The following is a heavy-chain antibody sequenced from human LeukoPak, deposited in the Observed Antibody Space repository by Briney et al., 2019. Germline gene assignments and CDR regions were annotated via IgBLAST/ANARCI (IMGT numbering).Heavy chain of an antibody. Sequence: GRSLRLSCAASGFTFSSYGMHWVRQAPGKGLEWVSVISYDGSKKYHADSVKGRFTISRDNSKNTLYLQMNSLRAEDTAVYYCAKDRRKGELLYYFDYWGQGTLVTVSS. CDR1: GFTFSSYG. CDR3: AKDRRKGELLYYFDY. V-gene: IGHV3-30*18. CDR2: ISYDGSKK. J-gene: IGHJ4*02. D-gene: IGHD1-26*01.